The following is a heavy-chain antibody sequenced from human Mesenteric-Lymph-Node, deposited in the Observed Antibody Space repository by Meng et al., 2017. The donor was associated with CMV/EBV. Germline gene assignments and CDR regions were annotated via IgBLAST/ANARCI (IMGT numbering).Heavy chain of an antibody. Sequence: APVQQWGAGLLKPSETLSLTCAVYGGSFSGYYWSWIRQPPGKGLEWIGEINHSGSTNYNPSLKSRVTISVDTSKNQFSLKLSSVTAADTAVYYCARHQRWLKSEGGFNYWGQGTLVTVSS. J-gene: IGHJ4*02. D-gene: IGHD4-23*01. V-gene: IGHV4-34*01. CDR1: GGSFSGYY. CDR3: ARHQRWLKSEGGFNY. CDR2: INHSGST.